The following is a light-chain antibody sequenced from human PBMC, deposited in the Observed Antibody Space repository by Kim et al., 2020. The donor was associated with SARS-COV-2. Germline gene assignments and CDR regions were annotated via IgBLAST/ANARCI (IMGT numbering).Light chain of an antibody. CDR2: RDN. J-gene: IGLJ3*02. CDR1: NLPNQC. V-gene: IGLV3-25*03. Sequence: SYELTQPPSLSVALGQTARITCAGDNLPNQCVYWYQQKPGQAPLLVIYRDNQRPSGISERFSGSNSGTTVTLTLRGVQAEDEADYFCQGWDIMNPVFVGG. CDR3: QGWDIMNPV.